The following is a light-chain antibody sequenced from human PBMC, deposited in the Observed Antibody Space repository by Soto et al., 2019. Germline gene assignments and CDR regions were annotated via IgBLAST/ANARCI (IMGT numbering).Light chain of an antibody. CDR3: QRCNTAPLT. CDR1: QDISVY. V-gene: IGKV1-27*01. Sequence: DIQMTQSPSSLSASVGDRVTITCRASQDISVYLAWYQQKPGKVPKLLIYSASTLQSVVPSRFSGSGSGTDFPLTISSLQPEDVSTYYCQRCNTAPLTHGQGTRLAI. J-gene: IGKJ5*01. CDR2: SAS.